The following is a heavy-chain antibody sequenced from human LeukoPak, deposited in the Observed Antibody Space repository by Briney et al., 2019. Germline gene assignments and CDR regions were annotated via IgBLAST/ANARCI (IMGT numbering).Heavy chain of an antibody. CDR1: GGSISSGSYY. D-gene: IGHD3-9*01. V-gene: IGHV4-61*09. J-gene: IGHJ4*02. CDR2: MYHTGTT. Sequence: SQTLSLTCTVSGGSISSGSYYWSWIRQPAGKGLEWIGYMYHTGTTYYNPSLRSRVTISVDRSKNQFSLKLSSVTAEDTAVYYCARHFGWVGGNVDYWGQGTQVTVSS. CDR3: ARHFGWVGGNVDY.